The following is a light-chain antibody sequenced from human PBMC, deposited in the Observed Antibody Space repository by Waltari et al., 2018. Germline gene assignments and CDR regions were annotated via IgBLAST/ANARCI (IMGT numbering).Light chain of an antibody. CDR2: WAS. CDR3: QQYYAAPYT. CDR1: SVLDTSKNNNF. J-gene: IGKJ2*01. V-gene: IGKV4-1*01. Sequence: SVLDTSKNNNFLAWYQLKPGQSPKLLIYWASTRESGVPDRFSASVSGTDFTLTISSLQAEDVAIYSCQQYYAAPYTFGQGTKVEIK.